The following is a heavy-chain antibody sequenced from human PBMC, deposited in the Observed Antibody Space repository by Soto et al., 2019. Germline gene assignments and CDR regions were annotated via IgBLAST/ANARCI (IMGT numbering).Heavy chain of an antibody. V-gene: IGHV3-72*01. CDR3: SRDLGS. J-gene: IGHJ5*02. CDR1: GFTFSDHH. Sequence: EVQLVESGGGLVQPGGSLRLSCAASGFTFSDHHMDWVRQAPGKGLEWVGRTRNKANSYTTEYAASVKGRFTISRDDSKNSLYLQMNSLKTEDTAVYYCSRDLGSWGQGTLVTXSS. CDR2: TRNKANSYTT.